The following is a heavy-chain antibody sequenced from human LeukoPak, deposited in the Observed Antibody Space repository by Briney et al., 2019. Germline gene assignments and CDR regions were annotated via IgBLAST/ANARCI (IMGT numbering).Heavy chain of an antibody. CDR3: ARWITMVRGVTNDAFDI. J-gene: IGHJ3*02. CDR2: MNPNSGNT. D-gene: IGHD3-10*01. CDR1: GYTFTSYD. V-gene: IGHV1-8*01. Sequence: GASVKVSCKASGYTFTSYDINWVRQATGQGLEWMGWMNPNSGNTGYAQKFQGRVTITRNTSISTAYMELSSLRSEDTAVYYCARWITMVRGVTNDAFDIWGQGTMVTVSS.